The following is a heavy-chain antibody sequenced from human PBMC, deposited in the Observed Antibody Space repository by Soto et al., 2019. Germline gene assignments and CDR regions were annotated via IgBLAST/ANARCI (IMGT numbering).Heavy chain of an antibody. Sequence: PGGSLRLSCAASGFTFSSYAMHWVRQAPGKGLEWVAVISYDGSNKYYADSVKGRFTISRDNSKNTLYLQMNSLRAEDTAVYYCARGQRMTTVSTWSYWGQGTLVTVSS. J-gene: IGHJ4*02. D-gene: IGHD4-4*01. V-gene: IGHV3-30-3*01. CDR3: ARGQRMTTVSTWSY. CDR2: ISYDGSNK. CDR1: GFTFSSYA.